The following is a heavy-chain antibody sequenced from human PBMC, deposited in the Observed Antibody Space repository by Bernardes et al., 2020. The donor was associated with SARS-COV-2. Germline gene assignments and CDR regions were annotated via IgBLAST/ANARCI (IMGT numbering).Heavy chain of an antibody. V-gene: IGHV1-18*01. CDR2: ISAYNGNT. Sequence: ASVKVYCKASGYTFTSYGISWVRQAPGQGLEWMGWISAYNGNTTYAQKLQGRVTMTTDTSTSTAYMELRSLRSDDTAVYYCARDATTTGITYYYDSSGYYYWPYWGQGTLVTGSS. J-gene: IGHJ4*02. CDR3: ARDATTTGITYYYDSSGYYYWPY. D-gene: IGHD3-22*01. CDR1: GYTFTSYG.